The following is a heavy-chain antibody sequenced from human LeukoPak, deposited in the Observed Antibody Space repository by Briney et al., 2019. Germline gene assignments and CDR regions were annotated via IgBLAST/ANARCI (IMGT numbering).Heavy chain of an antibody. J-gene: IGHJ4*02. CDR3: ARGWGFDF. Sequence: SQTFSLTCAISGDSVSSANTAWNWIRQSPSRGLEWLGRTYYRSKWYIDYAVSVKSRIIINPDTSENQFSLQLNSLTPDDTAVYYCARGWGFDFWGQGTLVAVSS. CDR1: GDSVSSANTA. V-gene: IGHV6-1*01. D-gene: IGHD7-27*01. CDR2: TYYRSKWYI.